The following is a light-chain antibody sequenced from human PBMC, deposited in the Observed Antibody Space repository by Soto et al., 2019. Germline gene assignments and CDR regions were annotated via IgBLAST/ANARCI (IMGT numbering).Light chain of an antibody. CDR3: QQRSNWPIT. J-gene: IGKJ5*01. CDR1: QSVAANY. CDR2: GAS. Sequence: EVVLTQSPVTLSLSPGERATLSCRASQSVAANYLAWYQQKRGQAPRLLIYGASSRATGIPDRFSGSGSGTDFTLTISSLEPEDFALYYCQQRSNWPITFGQGTRLEIK. V-gene: IGKV3D-20*02.